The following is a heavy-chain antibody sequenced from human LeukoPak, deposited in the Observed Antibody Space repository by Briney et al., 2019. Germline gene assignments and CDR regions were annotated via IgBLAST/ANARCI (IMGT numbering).Heavy chain of an antibody. CDR2: IYYSGST. Sequence: SQTLSLTCTVSGGSISSGGYYWSWIRQHPGKGLEWIGYIYYSGSTYYNPSLKSRDTISVDTSKNQFSLKLSSVTAADTAVYYCARRGVTQKYFDYWGQGTLVTVSS. J-gene: IGHJ4*02. CDR3: ARRGVTQKYFDY. D-gene: IGHD3-10*01. V-gene: IGHV4-31*03. CDR1: GGSISSGGYY.